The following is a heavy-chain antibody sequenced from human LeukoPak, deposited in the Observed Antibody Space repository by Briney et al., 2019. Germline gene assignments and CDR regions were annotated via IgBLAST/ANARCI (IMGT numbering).Heavy chain of an antibody. Sequence: GASPRLSCAASGFTFSSYAMSWVRQAPGKGLEWVSAISGSGGSTYYADSVKGRFTISRDNSKNTLYLQMNSLRAEDTAVYYCAKRPAGVVIVYYFDYWGQGTLVTVSS. V-gene: IGHV3-23*01. CDR2: ISGSGGST. CDR3: AKRPAGVVIVYYFDY. CDR1: GFTFSSYA. J-gene: IGHJ4*02. D-gene: IGHD3-3*01.